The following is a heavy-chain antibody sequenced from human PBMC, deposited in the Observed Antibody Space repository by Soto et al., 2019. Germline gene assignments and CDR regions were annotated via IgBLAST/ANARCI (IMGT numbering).Heavy chain of an antibody. D-gene: IGHD6-19*01. Sequence: ASVKVSCKASGYTFTSYYMHWVRQAPGQGLEWMGIINPSGGSTSYAQKFQGRVTMTRDTSTSTVYMELSSLRSEDTAVYYCARAYLSEQWLVGDFDYWGQGTLVTVSS. CDR3: ARAYLSEQWLVGDFDY. J-gene: IGHJ4*02. CDR1: GYTFTSYY. CDR2: INPSGGST. V-gene: IGHV1-46*03.